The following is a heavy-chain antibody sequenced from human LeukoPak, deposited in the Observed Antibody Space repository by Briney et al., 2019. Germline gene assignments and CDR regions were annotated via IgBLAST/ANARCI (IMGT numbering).Heavy chain of an antibody. D-gene: IGHD1-1*01. J-gene: IGHJ3*02. CDR3: ARDPPTTTPPDI. Sequence: PRGSLRLSCAASGFTFDDYGMSWVRQAPGKGLEWVSGINWNGGSTGYADSVKGRFTISRDNAKNTLYLQMNTLRAEDTAVYFCARDPPTTTPPDIWGQGTMVTVSS. V-gene: IGHV3-20*04. CDR1: GFTFDDYG. CDR2: INWNGGST.